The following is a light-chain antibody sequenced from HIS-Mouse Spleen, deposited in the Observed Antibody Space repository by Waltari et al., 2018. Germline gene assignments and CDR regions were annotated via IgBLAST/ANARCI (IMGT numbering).Light chain of an antibody. Sequence: QSVLTQPPSASGTPGQRVTISCSGSSSNIGSNYVYWYQQPPGTAPKLLFYRNKPRPSGVPDLFSGSKAGTSASLAISGLRSEDEADYYCAAWDDSLSGVVFGGGTKLTVL. CDR1: SSNIGSNY. CDR2: RNK. J-gene: IGLJ2*01. V-gene: IGLV1-47*01. CDR3: AAWDDSLSGVV.